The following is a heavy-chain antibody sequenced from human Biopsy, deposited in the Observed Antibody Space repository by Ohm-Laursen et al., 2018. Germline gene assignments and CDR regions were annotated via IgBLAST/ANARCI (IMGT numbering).Heavy chain of an antibody. J-gene: IGHJ2*01. CDR2: VYYTGST. CDR3: ARDRGYYSDRTVPGYFDL. D-gene: IGHD3-22*01. Sequence: GTLSLTCTVSGDSISSYYWSWIRQPPGKGLEWIGYVYYTGSTDYNPSLQSRVTISVDTSKNHFSLRLRSVTPADTAIYCARDRGYYSDRTVPGYFDLWGRGTLVTVSS. CDR1: GDSISSYY. V-gene: IGHV4-59*01.